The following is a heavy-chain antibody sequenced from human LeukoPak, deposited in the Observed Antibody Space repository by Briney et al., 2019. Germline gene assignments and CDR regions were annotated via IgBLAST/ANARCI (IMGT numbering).Heavy chain of an antibody. CDR2: IYYSGST. V-gene: IGHV4-61*05. Sequence: PSETLSLTCTVSGGSISSSSYYWGWIRQPPGKGLEWIGYIYYSGSTNYNPSLKSRVTISVDTSKNQFSLKLSSVTAADTAVYYCARGSYDYVWGSYRSWWFDPWGQGTLVTVSS. D-gene: IGHD3-16*02. CDR3: ARGSYDYVWGSYRSWWFDP. J-gene: IGHJ5*02. CDR1: GGSISSSSYY.